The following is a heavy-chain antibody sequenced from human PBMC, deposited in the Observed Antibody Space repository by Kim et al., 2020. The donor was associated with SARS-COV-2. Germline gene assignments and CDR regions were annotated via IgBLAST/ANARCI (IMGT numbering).Heavy chain of an antibody. Sequence: SETLSLTCTVSGGSISSGSYYWSWIRQPAGKGLEWIGRIYTSGSTNYNPSLKSRVTISVDTSKNQFSLKLSSVTAADTAVYYCARDRRDYYDSSGYYDYWGQGTLVTVSS. D-gene: IGHD3-22*01. V-gene: IGHV4-61*02. CDR1: GGSISSGSYY. J-gene: IGHJ4*02. CDR2: IYTSGST. CDR3: ARDRRDYYDSSGYYDY.